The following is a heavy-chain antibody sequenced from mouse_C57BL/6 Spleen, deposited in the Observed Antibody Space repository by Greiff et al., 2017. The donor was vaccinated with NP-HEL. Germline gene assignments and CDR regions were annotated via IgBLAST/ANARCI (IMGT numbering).Heavy chain of an antibody. J-gene: IGHJ4*01. D-gene: IGHD1-1*01. CDR1: GYTFTSYW. CDR3: ARRHYYGSSPHAMDY. Sequence: VQLQQSGAELVMPGASVKLSCKASGYTFTSYWMHWVKQRPGQGLVWIGEIDPYDSYTNYNQKFKGKSTLTVDKSSSTAYMQLSSLTSEDSAVYYCARRHYYGSSPHAMDYWGQGTSVTVSS. CDR2: IDPYDSYT. V-gene: IGHV1-69*01.